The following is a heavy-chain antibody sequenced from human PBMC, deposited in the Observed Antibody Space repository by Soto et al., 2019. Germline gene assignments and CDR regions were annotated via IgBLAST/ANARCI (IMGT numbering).Heavy chain of an antibody. CDR2: IKQDENKI. Sequence: PGGSLRLSCAASGFSFSTYWMSWVRQAPGKGLEWLANIKQDENKIYYVDSVKGRFTISGDSAKNSVFLIMDSLRLEDTAVHYCAAYNTSRHAAFDIWGQGTMVTVSS. CDR1: GFSFSTYW. CDR3: AAYNTSRHAAFDI. J-gene: IGHJ3*02. D-gene: IGHD1-1*01. V-gene: IGHV3-7*01.